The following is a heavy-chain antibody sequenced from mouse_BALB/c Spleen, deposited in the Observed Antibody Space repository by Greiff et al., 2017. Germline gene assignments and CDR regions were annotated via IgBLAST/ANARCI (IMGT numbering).Heavy chain of an antibody. CDR3: ARRQLGLRGAMDY. D-gene: IGHD3-1*01. V-gene: IGHV1-9*01. CDR1: GYTFSSYW. J-gene: IGHJ4*01. Sequence: VQLQQSGAELMKPGASVKISCKATGYTFSSYWIEWVKQRPGHGLEWIGEILPGSGSTNYNEKFKGKATFTADTSSNTAYMQRSSLTSEDSAVYYCARRQLGLRGAMDYWGQGTSVTVSS. CDR2: ILPGSGST.